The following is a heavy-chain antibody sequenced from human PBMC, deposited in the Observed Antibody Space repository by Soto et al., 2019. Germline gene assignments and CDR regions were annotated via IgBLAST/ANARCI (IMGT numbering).Heavy chain of an antibody. CDR1: GFTFSSYG. Sequence: QVQLVESGGGVVQPGRSLRLSCAASGFTFSSYGMHWVRQAPGKGLEWVAVIWYDGSNKYDADSVKGRFTISRDNSKNTLYLQMNSLRAEDTAVYYCAREGTYCSGGSCYPHFDYWGQGTLVTVSS. CDR2: IWYDGSNK. V-gene: IGHV3-33*01. D-gene: IGHD2-15*01. CDR3: AREGTYCSGGSCYPHFDY. J-gene: IGHJ4*02.